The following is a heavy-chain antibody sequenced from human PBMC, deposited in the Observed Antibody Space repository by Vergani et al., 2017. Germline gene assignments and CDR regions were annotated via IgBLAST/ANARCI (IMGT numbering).Heavy chain of an antibody. CDR2: IYYSGST. CDR3: AGHYGGNSAAFDI. Sequence: QLQLQESCPGPVKPSETLSPTCTVSGGSISSSSYYWGWIRQPPGKGLEWIGSIYYSGSTYYNPSLKSRVTISVDTAKNQFDLELSSMTAADTAVYYCAGHYGGNSAAFDIWGQGTMVTVSS. D-gene: IGHD4-23*01. V-gene: IGHV4-39*01. CDR1: GGSISSSSYY. J-gene: IGHJ3*02.